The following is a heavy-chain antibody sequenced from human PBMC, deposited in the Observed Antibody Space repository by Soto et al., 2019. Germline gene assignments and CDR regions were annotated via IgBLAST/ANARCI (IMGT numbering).Heavy chain of an antibody. J-gene: IGHJ4*02. V-gene: IGHV4-34*01. CDR2: INHSGST. CDR1: GGSFSGYY. CDR3: ARGRHCSGGSSYSDY. D-gene: IGHD2-15*01. Sequence: QVQLQQWGAGLLKPSETLSLTCAVYGGSFSGYYWSWIRQPPGKGLEWIGEINHSGSTNYNPSLKSRVTISVDTSKNQFSLKLSSVTAADTAVYYCARGRHCSGGSSYSDYWGQGTLVTVSS.